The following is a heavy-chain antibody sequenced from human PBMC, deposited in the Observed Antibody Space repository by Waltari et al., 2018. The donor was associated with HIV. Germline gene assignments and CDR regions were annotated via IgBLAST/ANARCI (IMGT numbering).Heavy chain of an antibody. CDR3: ARLPGIAAAGTGSGFDY. CDR1: GYSFTSYW. Sequence: EVQLVQSGAEVKKPGESLKISCKGSGYSFTSYWIGWVRQMPGKGLEWMGLIYPGDSDTRYSPAFQGQVTISADKSISTAYLQWSSLKASDTAMYYCARLPGIAAAGTGSGFDYWGQGTLVTVSS. V-gene: IGHV5-51*03. D-gene: IGHD6-13*01. J-gene: IGHJ4*02. CDR2: IYPGDSDT.